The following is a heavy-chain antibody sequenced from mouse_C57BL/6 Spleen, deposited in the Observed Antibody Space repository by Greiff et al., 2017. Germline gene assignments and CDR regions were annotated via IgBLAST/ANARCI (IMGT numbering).Heavy chain of an antibody. Sequence: VQLQQSGAELVKPGASVKISCKASGYAFSSYWMNWVKQRPGKGLEWIGQIYPGDGDTNSNGKFKGKATLTADKSSRTAYMQLSSLTSEDSAVYFCARREVYGNYGYFDVWGTGTTVTVAS. V-gene: IGHV1-80*01. CDR3: ARREVYGNYGYFDV. CDR1: GYAFSSYW. D-gene: IGHD2-1*01. J-gene: IGHJ1*03. CDR2: IYPGDGDT.